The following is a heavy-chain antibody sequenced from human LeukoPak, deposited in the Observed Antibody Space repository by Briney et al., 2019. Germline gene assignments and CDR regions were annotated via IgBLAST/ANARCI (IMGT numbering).Heavy chain of an antibody. J-gene: IGHJ4*02. CDR3: AREFGYNKRIDS. CDR1: GFSFSTYP. Sequence: GGSLRLSCAASGFSFSTYPMTWVRRAPGKGLEWVSSISSSSSSLYYADSVKGRFTISRDNAWNSLYLQMSGLRVEDTAAYYCAREFGYNKRIDSWGQGILVTVSS. V-gene: IGHV3-21*01. CDR2: ISSSSSSL. D-gene: IGHD5-24*01.